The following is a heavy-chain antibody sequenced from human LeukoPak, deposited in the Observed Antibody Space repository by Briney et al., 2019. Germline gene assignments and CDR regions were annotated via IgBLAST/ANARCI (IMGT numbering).Heavy chain of an antibody. CDR1: GYSFTNYW. Sequence: GESLKISCKGSGYSFTNYWIRRVRQMPGKGLEWMGRIDPRDSYTKYSPSFEGHVTISVDKSMSTAFLQWNSLKASDSAMYFCATRASTMSTDFANYWGQGTQVAVSS. CDR3: ATRASTMSTDFANY. CDR2: IDPRDSYT. V-gene: IGHV5-10-1*01. D-gene: IGHD5/OR15-5a*01. J-gene: IGHJ4*02.